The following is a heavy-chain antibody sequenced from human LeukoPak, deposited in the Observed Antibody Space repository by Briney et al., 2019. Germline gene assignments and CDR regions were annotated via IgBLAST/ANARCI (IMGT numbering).Heavy chain of an antibody. CDR2: INPSGST. V-gene: IGHV4-34*01. CDR3: ARGRQEISMILVVMTGVSYYLDV. Sequence: SETLSLTCAVYGGSFSGYYWTWIRQSPGKGLEWMGEINPSGSTYYNPSLKSRLTISGDTSKSQFSLRLTSVTAADTAVYYCARGRQEISMILVVMTGVSYYLDVWGKGTTVTVS. CDR1: GGSFSGYY. J-gene: IGHJ6*03. D-gene: IGHD3-22*01.